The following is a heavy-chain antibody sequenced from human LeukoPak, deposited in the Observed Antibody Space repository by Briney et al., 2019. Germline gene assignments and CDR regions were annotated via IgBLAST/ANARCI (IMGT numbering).Heavy chain of an antibody. CDR2: ISGSSSPI. CDR1: GFTFSSYS. CDR3: AGVSGSSYFDY. J-gene: IGHJ4*02. V-gene: IGHV3-48*02. D-gene: IGHD3-10*01. Sequence: KAGGSLRLSCAASGFTFSSYSMTWVRQAPGKGLEWVSYISGSSSPIYYADSVKGRVTISRDNAKDSLYLQMTSLRDEDTAVYYCAGVSGSSYFDYGGQGTLVTVS.